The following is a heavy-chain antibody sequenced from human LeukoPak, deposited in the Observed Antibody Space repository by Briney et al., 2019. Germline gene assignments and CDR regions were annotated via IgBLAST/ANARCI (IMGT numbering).Heavy chain of an antibody. CDR2: INPNSGGT. CDR3: ARPQDHGGNVENFNI. D-gene: IGHD4-23*01. Sequence: GASVKVSCKASGYTFTAYYIHWVRQAPGQGLEWMGWINPNSGGTNYALKFRGRVTMTRDTSISIASMELSRLISDDTAVYYCARPQDHGGNVENFNIWGQGTMVTVSS. CDR1: GYTFTAYY. J-gene: IGHJ3*02. V-gene: IGHV1-2*02.